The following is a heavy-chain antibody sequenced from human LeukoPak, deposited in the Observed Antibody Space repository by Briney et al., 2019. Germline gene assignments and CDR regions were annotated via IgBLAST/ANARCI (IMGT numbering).Heavy chain of an antibody. J-gene: IGHJ6*02. CDR3: ARDPRYYYDSSGYPLPDDYYYYYGMDV. Sequence: PGRSLRLSCAASGITFSSYGMHWVRQAPGKGLEWVAVIWNDGSNKYYADSAKGRFTISRDNSKNTLYLQMNSLRAEDTAVYYCARDPRYYYDSSGYPLPDDYYYYYGMDVRGQGTTVTVSS. CDR2: IWNDGSNK. V-gene: IGHV3-33*01. D-gene: IGHD3-22*01. CDR1: GITFSSYG.